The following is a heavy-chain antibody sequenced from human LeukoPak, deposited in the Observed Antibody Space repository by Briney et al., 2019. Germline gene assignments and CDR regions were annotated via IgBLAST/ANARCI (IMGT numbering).Heavy chain of an antibody. V-gene: IGHV4-59*01. CDR1: GGSISSYY. J-gene: IGHJ4*02. CDR2: IYYSGST. CDR3: ARSIDGSGSYYNVDPRKKVYYFDY. D-gene: IGHD3-10*01. Sequence: SETLSLTCTVSGGSISSYYWSWIRQPPGKGLEWIGYIYYSGSTNYNPSLKSRVTISVDTSKNQFSLKLSSVTAADTAVYYCARSIDGSGSYYNVDPRKKVYYFDYWGQGTLVTVSS.